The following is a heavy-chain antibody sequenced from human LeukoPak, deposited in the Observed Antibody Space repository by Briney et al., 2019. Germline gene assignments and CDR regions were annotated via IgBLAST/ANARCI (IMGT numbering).Heavy chain of an antibody. CDR2: ISGSGGST. V-gene: IGHV3-23*01. CDR1: GFTFSSYT. CDR3: ARSGSGSYFLDY. J-gene: IGHJ4*02. D-gene: IGHD3-10*01. Sequence: VQPGGSLRLSCAASGFTFSSYTMSWVRQAPGRGLEWVSAISGSGGSTYYADSVKGRFTISRDNFKHTLYLQMNSLRAEDTAVYYCARSGSGSYFLDYWGQGTLVTVSS.